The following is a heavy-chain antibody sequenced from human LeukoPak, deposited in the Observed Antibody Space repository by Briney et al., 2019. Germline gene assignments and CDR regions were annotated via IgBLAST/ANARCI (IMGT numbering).Heavy chain of an antibody. J-gene: IGHJ4*02. CDR2: IYNGGNT. Sequence: GGSLRLSCAASGFTVSSNYMSWVRQAPGKGLEWVSVIYNGGNTYYADSVKGRFTISRDNSKNTLYLQMNSLRAEDTAVYYCAVQLGIGYHFDYWGQGTLVTVSS. V-gene: IGHV3-53*01. CDR3: AVQLGIGYHFDY. D-gene: IGHD7-27*01. CDR1: GFTVSSNY.